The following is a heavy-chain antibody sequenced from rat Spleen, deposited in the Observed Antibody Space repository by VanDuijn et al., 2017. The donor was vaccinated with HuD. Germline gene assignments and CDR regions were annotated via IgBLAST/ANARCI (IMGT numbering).Heavy chain of an antibody. CDR2: MWNDGDT. Sequence: QVQLKESGPGLVQPSQTLSLTCTVSGFSLTDYHVHWVRQPPGKGLEWMGMMWNDGDTSYDSALKSRLSINRDTSKNQVFLKMNGLQTDETAIYYCTREHNWGFDYWGQGVMVTVSS. D-gene: IGHD5-1*01. CDR1: GFSLTDYH. V-gene: IGHV2-32*01. CDR3: TREHNWGFDY. J-gene: IGHJ2*01.